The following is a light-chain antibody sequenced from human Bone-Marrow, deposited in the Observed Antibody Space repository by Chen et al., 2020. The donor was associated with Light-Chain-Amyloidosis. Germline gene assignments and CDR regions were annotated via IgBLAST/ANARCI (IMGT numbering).Light chain of an antibody. V-gene: IGLV2-23*01. Sequence: QSALTQPASVSGSPGQSITISCPGTSSDVGSYNLVSWYQQHPGKAPKLMIYDDNKRPSGVSNRFSGSKSGNTASLTISGLQADDEADYYCCSYAGSSTWVFGGGTKLTVL. CDR2: DDN. J-gene: IGLJ3*02. CDR3: CSYAGSSTWV. CDR1: SSDVGSYNL.